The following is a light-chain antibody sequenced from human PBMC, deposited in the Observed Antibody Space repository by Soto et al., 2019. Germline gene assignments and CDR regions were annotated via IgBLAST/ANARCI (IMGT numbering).Light chain of an antibody. J-gene: IGLJ2*01. CDR3: CSFGGNNNLV. Sequence: QSALTQPPSASGSPGQSVTISCTGTSSDVGGYNYVSWYQQHPGKAPKLMISEVSKRPSGVPDRFSGSKSGNTASLTVSGLQAEDEAYYYCCSFGGNNNLVFGGGTKLTVL. CDR2: EVS. CDR1: SSDVGGYNY. V-gene: IGLV2-8*01.